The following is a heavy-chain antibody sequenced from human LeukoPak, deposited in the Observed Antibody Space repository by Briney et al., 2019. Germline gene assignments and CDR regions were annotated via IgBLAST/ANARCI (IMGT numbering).Heavy chain of an antibody. J-gene: IGHJ4*02. V-gene: IGHV4-30-4*01. Sequence: PSETLSLTCTVSGGSISSGDYYWSWIRQPPGEGLEWIGYIYYSGSTYYNPSRKSRVTISVDTSKNQFSLQLTSVTAADTAVYYCARGNYGDQDYWGQGTLVTVSS. CDR3: ARGNYGDQDY. D-gene: IGHD4-17*01. CDR1: GGSISSGDYY. CDR2: IYYSGST.